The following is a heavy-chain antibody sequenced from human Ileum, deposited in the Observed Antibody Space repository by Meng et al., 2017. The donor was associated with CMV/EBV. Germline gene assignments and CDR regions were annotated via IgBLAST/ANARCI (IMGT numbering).Heavy chain of an antibody. Sequence: GESLKISCVASGFTFRRSPMSWVRQAPGKGLEWVANIKEDGSEKYYVDSVKGRFTISRDNAKNSLYLQMNSLRGEDTAVYYCARYGTIFGVWGQGTLVTVSS. D-gene: IGHD3-3*01. CDR3: ARYGTIFGV. CDR1: GFTFRRSP. V-gene: IGHV3-7*01. CDR2: IKEDGSEK. J-gene: IGHJ1*01.